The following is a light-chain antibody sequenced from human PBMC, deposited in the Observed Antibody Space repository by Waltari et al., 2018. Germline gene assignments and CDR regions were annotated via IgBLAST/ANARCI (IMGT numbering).Light chain of an antibody. Sequence: SWRASQSFGRAFAWYQQKPGQAPRLLIYDASSRATGISDKFSGSGSGTDFSLTISRVEPEDFAVYFCQMYVRLPVTFGQGTKVEVK. CDR2: DAS. CDR1: QSFGRA. CDR3: QMYVRLPVT. J-gene: IGKJ1*01. V-gene: IGKV3-20*01.